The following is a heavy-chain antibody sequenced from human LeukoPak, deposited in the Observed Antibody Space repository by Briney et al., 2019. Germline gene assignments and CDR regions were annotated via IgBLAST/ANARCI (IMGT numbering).Heavy chain of an antibody. CDR2: ISSSGSTI. Sequence: PGGSLRLSCAASGFAFSDYYMSWIRQAPGKGLEWVSYISSSGSTIYYADSVKGRFTISRDNAKNSPYLQMNSLRAEDTAVYYCARGLMVYAIGNDYWGQGTLVTVSS. CDR3: ARGLMVYAIGNDY. D-gene: IGHD2-8*01. J-gene: IGHJ4*02. V-gene: IGHV3-11*01. CDR1: GFAFSDYY.